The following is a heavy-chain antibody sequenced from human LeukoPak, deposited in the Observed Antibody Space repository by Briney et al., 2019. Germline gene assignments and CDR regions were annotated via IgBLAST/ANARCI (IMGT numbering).Heavy chain of an antibody. CDR3: TRVGYIDEGIDY. V-gene: IGHV3-7*04. D-gene: IGHD5-24*01. CDR1: GFPFSRYW. Sequence: GGSLRLSCVASGFPFSRYWMTWVRQAPGKGLEWVANIKQDGSRKSYVDSVKGRFTITRDNAKNSLYLQMNSLRAEDTAIYYCTRVGYIDEGIDYWGQGTLVTVSS. J-gene: IGHJ4*02. CDR2: IKQDGSRK.